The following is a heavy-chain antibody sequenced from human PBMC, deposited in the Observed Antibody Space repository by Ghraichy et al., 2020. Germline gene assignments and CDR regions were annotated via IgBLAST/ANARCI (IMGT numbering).Heavy chain of an antibody. CDR3: ARLGFSNTWSSSS. D-gene: IGHD6-13*01. J-gene: IGHJ5*02. CDR2: IKSRTDGGTT. V-gene: IGHV3-15*01. CDR1: GFSFTNAW. Sequence: GGSLRLSCAASGFSFTNAWMTWVRQAPGRGLEWIGRIKSRTDGGTTDYAAPVKGRFTISRDDSKNPLYLQMNSLKTEDTAVYYCARLGFSNTWSSSSWGQGTLVTVSS.